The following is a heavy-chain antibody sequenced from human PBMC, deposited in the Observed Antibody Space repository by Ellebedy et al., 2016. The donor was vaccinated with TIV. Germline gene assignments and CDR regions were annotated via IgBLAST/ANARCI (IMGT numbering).Heavy chain of an antibody. Sequence: AASVKVSCKASGYTFTSYDINWVRQATGQGLEWMGWMNPNSGNTGYAQKFQGRVTMTRNTSISTAYMELSSLRSEDTAVYYCARSRGMLEWLPPYYYYGMDVWGQGTTVTVSS. V-gene: IGHV1-8*01. CDR2: MNPNSGNT. CDR3: ARSRGMLEWLPPYYYYGMDV. CDR1: GYTFTSYD. D-gene: IGHD3-3*01. J-gene: IGHJ6*02.